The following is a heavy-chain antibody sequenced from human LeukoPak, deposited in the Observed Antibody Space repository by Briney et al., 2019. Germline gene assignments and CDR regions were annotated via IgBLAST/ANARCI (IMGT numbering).Heavy chain of an antibody. CDR2: INERGSST. J-gene: IGHJ4*02. Sequence: GGSLRLSCAASGFTFSNSWLHWVRQAPGKGLVWVSRINERGSSTSYADSVKGRYTISRDNAKNTLYLQMNNLRADNTAVYYCAGGRLVATSKAVAIDYWGQGTLVTVSS. V-gene: IGHV3-74*01. D-gene: IGHD5-12*01. CDR3: AGGRLVATSKAVAIDY. CDR1: GFTFSNSW.